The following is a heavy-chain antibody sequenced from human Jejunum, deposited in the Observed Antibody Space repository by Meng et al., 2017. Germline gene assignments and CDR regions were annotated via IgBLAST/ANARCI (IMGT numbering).Heavy chain of an antibody. CDR1: GGSVGRAGYQ. Sequence: VPVQEAGSGRVGPSETRSLICTVSGGSVGRAGYQWGWIRQPPGRGLEWIGYATTNYNPSLKRRVTISLDTSRNLFSLSLTSVTAADTAVYYCARDSMGSLDYWGQGILVTVSS. V-gene: IGHV4-61*08. CDR3: ARDSMGSLDY. J-gene: IGHJ4*02. D-gene: IGHD1-26*01. CDR2: ATT.